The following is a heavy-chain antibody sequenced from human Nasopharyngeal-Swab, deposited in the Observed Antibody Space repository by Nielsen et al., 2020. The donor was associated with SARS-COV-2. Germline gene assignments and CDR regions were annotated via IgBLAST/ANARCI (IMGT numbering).Heavy chain of an antibody. V-gene: IGHV3-15*01. J-gene: IGHJ3*02. CDR2: IKSKTDGGTT. CDR3: TTERITMIVVAGDADAFDI. D-gene: IGHD3-22*01. Sequence: WIRQPPGKGLEWVGRIKSKTDGGTTDHAAPVKGRFTISRDDSKNTLYLQMNSLKTEDTAVYYCTTERITMIVVAGDADAFDIWGQGTMVTVSS.